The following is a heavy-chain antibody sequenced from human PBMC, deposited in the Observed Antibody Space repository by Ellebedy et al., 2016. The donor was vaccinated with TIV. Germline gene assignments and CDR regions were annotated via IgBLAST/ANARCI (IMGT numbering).Heavy chain of an antibody. CDR2: IIPIVGIA. CDR3: ARARSSGWLHTPDY. CDR1: GGTFSSYA. J-gene: IGHJ4*02. V-gene: IGHV1-69*04. Sequence: AASVKVSCKASGGTFSSYALNWARQAPGQGLEWMGRIIPIVGIANYAQKLQGRVTMTRDTSTSTAYMELRSLRSDDTAVYYCARARSSGWLHTPDYWGQGTLVIVSS. D-gene: IGHD6-19*01.